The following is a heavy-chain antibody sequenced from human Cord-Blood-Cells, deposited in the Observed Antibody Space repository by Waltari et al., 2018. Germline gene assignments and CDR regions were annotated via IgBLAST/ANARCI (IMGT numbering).Heavy chain of an antibody. Sequence: EVQLLESGGGLVQPGGSLRLSCAASGFTFSNNDMSWVRPAPGKGLECVSAISGSGGSTYSADSVKGRFTISRDNSKNTLYLQMNSLRAEDTAVYYCAKGGAGARGAFDIWGQGTMVTVSS. D-gene: IGHD1-26*01. J-gene: IGHJ3*02. CDR2: ISGSGGST. CDR3: AKGGAGARGAFDI. CDR1: GFTFSNND. V-gene: IGHV3-23*01.